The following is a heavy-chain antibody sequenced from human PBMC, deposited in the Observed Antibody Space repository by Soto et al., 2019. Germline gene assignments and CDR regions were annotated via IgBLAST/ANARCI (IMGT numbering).Heavy chain of an antibody. D-gene: IGHD4-17*01. CDR2: IYHSGST. V-gene: IGHV4-38-2*01. CDR3: ARPTYGYNYFDY. Sequence: SETLSLTCAVSGYSISSGHYWGWIRQPPGKGLEWIGSIYHSGSTYYNPSLKSRVTISVDTSKNQFSLKLSSVTAADTAVYYCARPTYGYNYFDYWGQGTLVTVSS. CDR1: GYSISSGHY. J-gene: IGHJ4*02.